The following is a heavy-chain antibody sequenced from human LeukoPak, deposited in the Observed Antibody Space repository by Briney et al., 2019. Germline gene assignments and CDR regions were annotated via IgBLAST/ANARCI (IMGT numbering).Heavy chain of an antibody. J-gene: IGHJ3*02. Sequence: PSETLSLTCTVSGGSISSYYWSWIRQPPGKGLEWIGYIYYSGSTNYNPSLKSRVTISVDTSKNQFPLKLSSVTAADTAVYYCARGKNYYGSGSYSAFDIWGQGTMVTVSS. D-gene: IGHD3-10*01. CDR2: IYYSGST. CDR1: GGSISSYY. V-gene: IGHV4-59*01. CDR3: ARGKNYYGSGSYSAFDI.